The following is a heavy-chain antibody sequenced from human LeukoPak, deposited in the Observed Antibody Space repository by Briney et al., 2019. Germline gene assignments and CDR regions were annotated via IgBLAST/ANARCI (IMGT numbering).Heavy chain of an antibody. J-gene: IGHJ5*02. CDR1: GNTLTELS. CDR2: FDPEDGET. Sequence: ASVKVSCKVSGNTLTELSIHWVRQAPGKGLEWKGGFDPEDGETIYAQKFQGRVTMTEDTPRDTVYMELSSLRSEDTAVYFCATLDDGDRLKRGDWFDPWGQGTLVTVSS. CDR3: ATLDDGDRLKRGDWFDP. V-gene: IGHV1-24*01. D-gene: IGHD4-17*01.